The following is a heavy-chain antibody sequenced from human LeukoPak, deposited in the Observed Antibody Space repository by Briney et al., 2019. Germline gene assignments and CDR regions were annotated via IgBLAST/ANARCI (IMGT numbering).Heavy chain of an antibody. J-gene: IGHJ4*02. V-gene: IGHV3-7*01. CDR3: ARERETYNDY. D-gene: IGHD1-1*01. CDR1: GFTFSTFW. CDR2: IKRDGSET. Sequence: GGSLRLSCAVSGFTFSTFWMTWVRQAPGKGLEWVGNIKRDGSETYYVASVRGRFTISRDNAKNSLYLQMNSLRAEDKAVYFCARERETYNDYWGQGTLVTVSS.